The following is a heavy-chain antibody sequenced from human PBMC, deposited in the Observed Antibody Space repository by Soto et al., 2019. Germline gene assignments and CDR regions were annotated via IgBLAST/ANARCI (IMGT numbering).Heavy chain of an antibody. CDR1: GGTFSSYA. V-gene: IGHV1-69*13. CDR3: ARDLATDDAFDI. J-gene: IGHJ3*02. D-gene: IGHD5-12*01. Sequence: SVKVSCKASGGTFSSYAISWVRQAPGQGLEWMGGIIPIFGTANYAQKFRGRVTITADESTSTAYMELSSLRSEDTAVYYCARDLATDDAFDIWGQGTMVTVS. CDR2: IIPIFGTA.